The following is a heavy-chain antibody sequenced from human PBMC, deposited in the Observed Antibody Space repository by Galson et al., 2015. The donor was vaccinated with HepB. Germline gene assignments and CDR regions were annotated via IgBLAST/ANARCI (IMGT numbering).Heavy chain of an antibody. V-gene: IGHV3-72*01. CDR3: SRTLPGIDLDY. CDR1: GFTFSDYY. J-gene: IGHJ4*02. D-gene: IGHD3-3*02. CDR2: VRHKARRYTT. Sequence: SLRLSCAASGFTFSDYYMEWVRQAPGKGLEWVGRVRHKARRYTTDYVASVEGRFTISRDDSKNSLYLQMDSLKTEDTALYYCSRTLPGIDLDYWGQGTLVTVSS.